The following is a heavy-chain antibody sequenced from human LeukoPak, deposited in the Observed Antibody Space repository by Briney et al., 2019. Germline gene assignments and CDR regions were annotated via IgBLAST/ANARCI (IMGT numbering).Heavy chain of an antibody. J-gene: IGHJ6*03. CDR2: INPSGGST. CDR3: ARGDTGYYYYMDV. CDR1: GYTFTSYY. Sequence: GASVKVSCKASGYTFTSYYMHWVRQAPGQGLEWMGVINPSGGSTSYAQKFQGRVTMTRDTSTSTVHMELSSLRSEDTAVYYCARGDTGYYYYMDVWGKGTTVTVSS. V-gene: IGHV1-46*01. D-gene: IGHD5-18*01.